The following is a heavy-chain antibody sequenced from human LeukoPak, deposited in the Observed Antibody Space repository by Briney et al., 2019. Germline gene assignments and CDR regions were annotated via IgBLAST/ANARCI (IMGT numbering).Heavy chain of an antibody. D-gene: IGHD3-22*01. V-gene: IGHV3-21*01. CDR3: ARWSVVRTRLEYYYYGMDV. CDR1: GFTFSSYS. Sequence: GRSLRLSCAASGFTFSSYSMNWVRQAPGKGLEWVSSISSSGSYIYYADSVKGRFTISRDNAKNSLYLQMNSLRAEDTAVYYCARWSVVRTRLEYYYYGMDVWGQGTTVTVSS. J-gene: IGHJ6*02. CDR2: ISSSGSYI.